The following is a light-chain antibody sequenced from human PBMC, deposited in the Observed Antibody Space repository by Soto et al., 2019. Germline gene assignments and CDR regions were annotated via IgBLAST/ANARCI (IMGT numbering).Light chain of an antibody. CDR1: QSVSGN. V-gene: IGKV3-15*01. J-gene: IGKJ5*01. CDR3: QQYNNWLIT. CDR2: GAS. Sequence: EMVMPQSPATLSVSPGERATLSCRASQSVSGNLAWYQQKPGQAPRLLIYGASTRATGIPARFSGSGSGTEFTLTISSLQSEDFAVYYCQQYNNWLITFGQGTRLEIK.